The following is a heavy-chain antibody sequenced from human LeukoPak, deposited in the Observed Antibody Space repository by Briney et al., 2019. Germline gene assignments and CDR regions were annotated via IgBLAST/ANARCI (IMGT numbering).Heavy chain of an antibody. J-gene: IGHJ5*02. CDR3: ARLASSWCFDP. CDR2: IYYSGST. D-gene: IGHD6-13*01. Sequence: SETLSLTCTVSGASVSGSPYYWGWIRQPPGKGLEWIGSIYYSGSTYYNPSLKSRVTISVDTSKNQFSLKLSSVTAADTAVYYCARLASSWCFDPWGQGTLVTVSS. CDR1: GASVSGSPYY. V-gene: IGHV4-39*07.